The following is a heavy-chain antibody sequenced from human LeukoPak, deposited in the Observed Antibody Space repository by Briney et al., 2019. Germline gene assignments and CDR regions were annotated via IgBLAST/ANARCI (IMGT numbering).Heavy chain of an antibody. Sequence: SVKVSCKASGGTFSSYAISWVRQAPGQGLEWMGGIIPIFGTANYAQKFQGRVTITTDESTSTAYMELSSLRSEDTAVYYCARDNLPSPGISVAGGFDPWGQGTLVTVSS. CDR2: IIPIFGTA. V-gene: IGHV1-69*05. CDR1: GGTFSSYA. D-gene: IGHD6-19*01. CDR3: ARDNLPSPGISVAGGFDP. J-gene: IGHJ5*02.